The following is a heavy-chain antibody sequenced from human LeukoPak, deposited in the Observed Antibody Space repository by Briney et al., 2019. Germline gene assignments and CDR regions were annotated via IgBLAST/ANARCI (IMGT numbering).Heavy chain of an antibody. J-gene: IGHJ4*02. CDR3: AREPTSGREPTSGRPLDY. CDR2: IYSSGSN. Sequence: ETLSLTCTVSGGSISGYFWSWIRQPAGKGLEWIGRIYSSGSNNYNPSLKSRVTMSLDTSKNHLSLNLSSVTAADTAVYYCAREPTSGREPTSGRPLDYWGQGTLVTVSS. CDR1: GGSISGYF. D-gene: IGHD5-12*01. V-gene: IGHV4-4*07.